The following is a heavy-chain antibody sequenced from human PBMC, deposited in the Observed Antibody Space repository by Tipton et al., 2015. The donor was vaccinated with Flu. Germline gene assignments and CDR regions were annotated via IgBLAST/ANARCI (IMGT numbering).Heavy chain of an antibody. CDR3: AREGAVLVPAIDAFDV. J-gene: IGHJ3*01. CDR1: GFTFSTYG. D-gene: IGHD2-21*02. Sequence: SLRLSCAASGFTFSTYGMHWLRQAAGKGLGWVSFMSYNGGNKYYADSVRGRFTTSRDNSKNTLYLQMDSLQTGDAAVYYCAREGAVLVPAIDAFDVWGQGAMVAVS. CDR2: MSYNGGNK. V-gene: IGHV3-30*19.